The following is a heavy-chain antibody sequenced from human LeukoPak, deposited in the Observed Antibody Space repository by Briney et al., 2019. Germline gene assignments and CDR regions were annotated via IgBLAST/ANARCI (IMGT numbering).Heavy chain of an antibody. CDR3: AKVYYGAYFDY. Sequence: GGSLRLSCAASGFTFTNYGMNWVRQAPGKGLEWVSAISGSGGSTYYADSVKGRFTISRDNSKNTLYLQMNSMRAEDTAVYYCAKVYYGAYFDYWGQGTLVTVSS. V-gene: IGHV3-23*01. J-gene: IGHJ4*02. CDR2: ISGSGGST. D-gene: IGHD4-17*01. CDR1: GFTFTNYG.